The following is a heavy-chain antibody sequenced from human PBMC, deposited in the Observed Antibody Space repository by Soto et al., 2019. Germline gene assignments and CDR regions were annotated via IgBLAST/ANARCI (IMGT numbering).Heavy chain of an antibody. Sequence: QVQLQQWGAGLLKPSETLSLTCAVYGGSFSGYYWSWIRQPPGKGLEWIGEINHSGSTNYNPSLKSRVTLSVDTSKNQFSLKLSSVTAADTAVYYCASPAALRGNYTPNWFDPWGQGTLVTVSS. V-gene: IGHV4-34*01. CDR2: INHSGST. CDR1: GGSFSGYY. CDR3: ASPAALRGNYTPNWFDP. D-gene: IGHD2-2*02. J-gene: IGHJ5*02.